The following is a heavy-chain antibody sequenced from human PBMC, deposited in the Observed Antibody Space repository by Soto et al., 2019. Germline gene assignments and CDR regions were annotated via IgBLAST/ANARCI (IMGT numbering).Heavy chain of an antibody. CDR2: ISWNSGSI. CDR3: AAQDYGDYRRYGMDV. D-gene: IGHD4-17*01. CDR1: GFTFDDYA. J-gene: IGHJ6*02. Sequence: EVQLVESGGGLVQPGRSLRLSCAASGFTFDDYAMHWVRQAPGKGLEWVSGISWNSGSIGYADSVKGRFTISRDNAKNSLYLQMNSLRAEDTALYYCAAQDYGDYRRYGMDVWGQGTMVTVSS. V-gene: IGHV3-9*01.